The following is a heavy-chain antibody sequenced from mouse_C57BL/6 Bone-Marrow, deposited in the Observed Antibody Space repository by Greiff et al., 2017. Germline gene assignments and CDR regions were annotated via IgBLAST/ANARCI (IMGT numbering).Heavy chain of an antibody. CDR3: TPFIHYGSSSAY. J-gene: IGHJ3*01. CDR2: IDPENGDT. Sequence: EVKLMESGAELVRPGASVKLSCTASGFNIKDDYMHWVKQRPEQGLEWIGWIDPENGDTEYASKFQGKATITADTSSNTAYLQLSSLTSEDTAVYYCTPFIHYGSSSAYWGQGTLVTVSA. D-gene: IGHD1-1*01. CDR1: GFNIKDDY. V-gene: IGHV14-4*01.